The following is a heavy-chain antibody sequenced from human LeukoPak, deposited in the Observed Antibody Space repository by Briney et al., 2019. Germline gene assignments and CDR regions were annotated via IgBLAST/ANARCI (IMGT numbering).Heavy chain of an antibody. CDR3: AREWRYCSGGSCYSGFDY. CDR1: GYTLTTYG. D-gene: IGHD2-15*01. CDR2: ISAYNGYT. V-gene: IGHV1-18*01. J-gene: IGHJ4*02. Sequence: ASVKVSCKASGYTLTTYGITWVRQAPGQGLEWMGWISAYNGYTNYAHNLQGRVTMTTDTSTSTAYMELRSLSSDDTAVYYCAREWRYCSGGSCYSGFDYWGQGTLVTVSS.